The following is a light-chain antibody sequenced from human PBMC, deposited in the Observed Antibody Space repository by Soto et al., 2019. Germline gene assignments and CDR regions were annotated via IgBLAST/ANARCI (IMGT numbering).Light chain of an antibody. CDR2: DVG. V-gene: IGLV2-23*02. Sequence: QSALTQPASVSGSPGQSITISCTGTSGDIGSYNRVSWYQQHPGKAPKLIIYDVGERPSGVPDRFSGFKSGNTASLTISGLQAEDEAHYYCCSYAGSLTLIFGGGTKLTVL. CDR1: SGDIGSYNR. CDR3: CSYAGSLTLI. J-gene: IGLJ2*01.